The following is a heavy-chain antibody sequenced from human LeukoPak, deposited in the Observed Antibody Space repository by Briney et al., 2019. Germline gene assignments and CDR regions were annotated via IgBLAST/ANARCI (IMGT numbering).Heavy chain of an antibody. CDR1: GFTFGDDA. D-gene: IGHD4-17*01. CDR3: SRGLHDYGDSNYYFDQ. Sequence: GGSLRLSCIASGFTFGDDAWSWFRQAPGKGLEFIAFIRKKGYGETTDYAASVRGRFTVSRDDAISVAHLQMNSLQTEDTALYYCSRGLHDYGDSNYYFDQWGRGTLVIVSS. J-gene: IGHJ4*02. CDR2: IRKKGYGETT. V-gene: IGHV3-49*03.